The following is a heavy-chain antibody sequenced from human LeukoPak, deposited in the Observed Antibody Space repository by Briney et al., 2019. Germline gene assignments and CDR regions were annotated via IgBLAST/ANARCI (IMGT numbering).Heavy chain of an antibody. CDR3: ARWIGYSYGYSYYFDY. D-gene: IGHD5-18*01. Sequence: SETLSLTCTVSGGSISSSSYYWSWIRQPPGKGLEWIGYSYYSGSTNYNPSLKSRVTISVDTSKNQFSLKLSSVTAADTAVYYCARWIGYSYGYSYYFDYWGQGTLVTVSS. J-gene: IGHJ4*02. V-gene: IGHV4-61*01. CDR1: GGSISSSSYY. CDR2: SYYSGST.